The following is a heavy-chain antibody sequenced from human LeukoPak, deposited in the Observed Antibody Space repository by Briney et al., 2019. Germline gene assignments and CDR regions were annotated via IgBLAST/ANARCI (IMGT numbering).Heavy chain of an antibody. J-gene: IGHJ5*02. CDR2: ISSSFNTI. D-gene: IGHD2-2*02. V-gene: IGHV3-48*04. CDR3: ARDRCSSTSCYNTPNWFDP. CDR1: GFSFRSYN. Sequence: GGSLRLSCAASGFSFRSYNMNWVRQAPGKGLEWVSYISSSFNTIYYTDSVQGRFTISRDNAKNSVYLRMNSLRSEDTAFYHCARDRCSSTSCYNTPNWFDPWGQGTLVTVSS.